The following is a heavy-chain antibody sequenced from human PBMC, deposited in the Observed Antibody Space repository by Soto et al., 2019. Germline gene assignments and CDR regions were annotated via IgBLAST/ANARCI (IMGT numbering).Heavy chain of an antibody. CDR2: IIPILGIA. D-gene: IGHD6-19*01. V-gene: IGHV1-69*02. J-gene: IGHJ4*02. CDR1: GGTFSSYT. CDR3: ARSIAVAGSKFDY. Sequence: SVKVSCKASGGTFSSYTISWVRQAPGQGLEWMGRIIPILGIANYAQKFQGRVTITADKSTSTAYMELSSLRSEDTAVYYCARSIAVAGSKFDYWGQGTLVTVSS.